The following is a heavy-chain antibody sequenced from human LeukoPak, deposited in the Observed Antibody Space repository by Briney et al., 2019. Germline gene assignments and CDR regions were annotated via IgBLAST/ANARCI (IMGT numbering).Heavy chain of an antibody. Sequence: GGSLRLSCAASGFSFSSYAMSWVRQAPGKGLEWVSAIGGSGASTYFADSVKGRFTISRDNSKNTLYLQMNSLRAEDTAVYYCAKVQDSSGYFYGFSLDYWGQGTLVTVSS. CDR2: IGGSGAST. V-gene: IGHV3-23*01. J-gene: IGHJ4*02. CDR1: GFSFSSYA. CDR3: AKVQDSSGYFYGFSLDY. D-gene: IGHD3-22*01.